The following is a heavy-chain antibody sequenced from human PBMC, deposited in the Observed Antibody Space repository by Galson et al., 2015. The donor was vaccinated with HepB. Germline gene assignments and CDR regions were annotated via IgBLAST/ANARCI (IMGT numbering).Heavy chain of an antibody. CDR1: GYTFTNYW. CDR3: ARHAFEGVGGYSGSWFTGGSSWFDP. Sequence: QSGAEVKEPGESLRISCQGSGYTFTNYWITWVRQTPGRGLEWMGRIDPSDSYINYSPSFRGHATISADKSTGTAYLQWTSLRASDSAMYYCARHAFEGVGGYSGSWFTGGSSWFDPWGQGTLVTVAS. D-gene: IGHD6-13*01. CDR2: IDPSDSYI. V-gene: IGHV5-10-1*01. J-gene: IGHJ5*02.